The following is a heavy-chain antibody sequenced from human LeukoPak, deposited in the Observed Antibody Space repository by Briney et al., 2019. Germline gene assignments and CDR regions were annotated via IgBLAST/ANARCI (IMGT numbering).Heavy chain of an antibody. J-gene: IGHJ5*02. CDR1: VGSISSSSYY. Sequence: PSETLSLTCTVSVGSISSSSYYWGWIRQPPGKGLEWIGSIYYSGSTYYNPSLKSRVIISVDMSKNQFSLKLSSVTAADTAVYYCARGSSSWSHEFDPWGQGTLVTVSS. V-gene: IGHV4-39*01. CDR2: IYYSGST. CDR3: ARGSSSWSHEFDP. D-gene: IGHD6-13*01.